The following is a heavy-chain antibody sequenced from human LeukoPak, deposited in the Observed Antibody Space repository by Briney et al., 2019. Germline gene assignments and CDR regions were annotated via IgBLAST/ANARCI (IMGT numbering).Heavy chain of an antibody. J-gene: IGHJ3*02. D-gene: IGHD3-22*01. CDR2: FDPEDGET. Sequence: ASVKVSCKVSGYTLTELSMHWVRHAPGKGLEWMGGFDPEDGETIYAQKFQGRVTMTEDTSTDTAYMELSSLRSEDTAVYYCARAWAYDSSGHYLSAFDIWGQGTMVTVSS. CDR3: ARAWAYDSSGHYLSAFDI. V-gene: IGHV1-24*01. CDR1: GYTLTELS.